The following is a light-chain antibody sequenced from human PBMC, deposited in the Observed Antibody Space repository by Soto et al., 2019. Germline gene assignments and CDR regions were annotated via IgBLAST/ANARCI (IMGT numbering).Light chain of an antibody. CDR3: CSYAGTYVYV. Sequence: QSALTQPRSVSGSPGQSVTISCTGTNSDVGGYNYVYWYQQHPGKAPKLMIYDVSMRPSGVLDRFSGSKSGNTASLTISGLQADDEADYYCCSYAGTYVYVFGTGTKLTVL. J-gene: IGLJ1*01. V-gene: IGLV2-11*01. CDR1: NSDVGGYNY. CDR2: DVS.